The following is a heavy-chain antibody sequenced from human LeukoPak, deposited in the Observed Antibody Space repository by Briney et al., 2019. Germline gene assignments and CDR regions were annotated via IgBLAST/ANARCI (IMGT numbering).Heavy chain of an antibody. V-gene: IGHV1-69*13. D-gene: IGHD3-10*01. CDR1: GGTFSSYA. CDR2: IIPIFGTA. J-gene: IGHJ4*02. CDR3: WVFFGGVIISDY. Sequence: SVKVSCKASGGTFSSYAISWVRQAPGQGLEWMGGIIPIFGTANYAQKFQGRVTITADESTSTAYMELSSLRSEDTAVYYCWVFFGGVIISDYWGQGTLVTVSS.